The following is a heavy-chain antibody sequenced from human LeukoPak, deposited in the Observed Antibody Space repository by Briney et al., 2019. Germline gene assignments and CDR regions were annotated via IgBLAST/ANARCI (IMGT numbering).Heavy chain of an antibody. Sequence: GRSLRLSCEVSGFTFTRYGMHWVRQAPGKGLEWVAVVWHDGSDNGYADSVKGRFTISRDDTKNMLYLQMHSLRAEDPALYYCARDRTYCSSTSCTRLGMDVWGQGTTVTVSS. J-gene: IGHJ6*01. CDR1: GFTFTRYG. D-gene: IGHD2-2*01. V-gene: IGHV3-33*01. CDR3: ARDRTYCSSTSCTRLGMDV. CDR2: VWHDGSDN.